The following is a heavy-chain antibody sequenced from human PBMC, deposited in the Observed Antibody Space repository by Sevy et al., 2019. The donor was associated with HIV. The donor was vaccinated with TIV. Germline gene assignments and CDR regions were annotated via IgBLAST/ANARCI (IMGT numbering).Heavy chain of an antibody. CDR3: ATDRITGRNYYYYDMDV. CDR1: GFTFSSYW. Sequence: GGSLRLSCAASGFTFSSYWMSWVRQAPGKGLEWVANIKQDGSEKYYVDSVKGRFTISRDNAKNSLYLQMNSLRAEDTAVYYCATDRITGRNYYYYDMDVWGQGTTVTVSS. J-gene: IGHJ6*02. V-gene: IGHV3-7*03. D-gene: IGHD1-20*01. CDR2: IKQDGSEK.